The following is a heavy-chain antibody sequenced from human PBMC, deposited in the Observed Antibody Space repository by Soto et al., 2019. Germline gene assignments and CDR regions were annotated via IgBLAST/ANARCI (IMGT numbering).Heavy chain of an antibody. CDR1: GGSMSSGDYY. CDR3: VREVEYYSSSSHWFYP. V-gene: IGHV4-30-4*01. D-gene: IGHD6-6*01. CDR2: ISHSGNT. J-gene: IGHJ5*02. Sequence: QVQLQESGPGLVNPSQTLSLTCTVSGGSMSSGDYYWSWIRQPPGKGLEWIGYISHSGNTYYNPSLRSRFSLSVDTSKNQFSLQVTSVTAADTAVYYCVREVEYYSSSSHWFYPGGQGTLVAVSS.